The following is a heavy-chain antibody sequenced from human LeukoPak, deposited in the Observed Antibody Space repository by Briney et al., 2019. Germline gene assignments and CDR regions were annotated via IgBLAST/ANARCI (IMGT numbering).Heavy chain of an antibody. CDR1: GYSISSAY. D-gene: IGHD5-18*01. Sequence: PSETLSLTCTVSGYSISSAYGGWIRQPPGKGLEWIATISHSGSTYYNPSLKSRVTISGDTSQSQYSLKLSSVTAADTAVYYCARVNTVMATFDYWGQGTLATVSS. CDR2: ISHSGST. CDR3: ARVNTVMATFDY. V-gene: IGHV4-38-2*02. J-gene: IGHJ4*02.